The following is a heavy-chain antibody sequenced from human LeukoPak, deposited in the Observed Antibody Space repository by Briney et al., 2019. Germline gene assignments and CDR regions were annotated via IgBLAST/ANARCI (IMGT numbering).Heavy chain of an antibody. J-gene: IGHJ4*02. CDR3: AKDLSMAVTGSPFDY. D-gene: IGHD6-19*01. V-gene: IGHV3-23*01. CDR1: GFTFSSFA. CDR2: ISGSSTST. Sequence: GGSLRLSCAASGFTFSSFAMSWVRRAPGKGLERVSTISGSSTSTYYADSVQGRFTVSRDNSKSTLFLQMNSLRAEDTAIYYCAKDLSMAVTGSPFDYWGQGALVTVSS.